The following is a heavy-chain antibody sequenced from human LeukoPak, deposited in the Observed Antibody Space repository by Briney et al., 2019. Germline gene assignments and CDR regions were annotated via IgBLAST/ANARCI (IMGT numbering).Heavy chain of an antibody. V-gene: IGHV3-30*02. CDR2: IRYDGSNK. CDR1: GFTFSSYG. J-gene: IGHJ4*02. CDR3: AKDLQYDSSGYYLY. Sequence: GGSLRLSCAASGFTFSSYGMHWVRQAPGKGLEWVAFIRYDGSNKYYADSVKGRFTISRDNSKNTLYLQMNSLRAEDTAVYYCAKDLQYDSSGYYLYWGQGTLVTVSS. D-gene: IGHD3-22*01.